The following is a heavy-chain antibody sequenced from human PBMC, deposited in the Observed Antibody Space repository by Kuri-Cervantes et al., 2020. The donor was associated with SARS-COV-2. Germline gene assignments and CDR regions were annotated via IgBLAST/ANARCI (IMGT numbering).Heavy chain of an antibody. CDR1: GFSLSNGRRG. D-gene: IGHD3-3*01. CDR2: IFSNGEK. CDR3: ARVLKEWPESDAFDI. V-gene: IGHV2-26*01. J-gene: IGHJ3*02. Sequence: SGPTLVKPTQTLTLTCTVSGFSLSNGRRGVSWIRQSPGKALEWLAHIFSNGEKSYSTSLKSKLTISKDTSKSQVVLTMTNMDPVDTATYYCARVLKEWPESDAFDIWGQGTMVTVSS.